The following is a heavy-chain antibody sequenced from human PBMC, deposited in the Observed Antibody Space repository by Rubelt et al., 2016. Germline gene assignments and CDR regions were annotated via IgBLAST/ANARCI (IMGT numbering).Heavy chain of an antibody. D-gene: IGHD1-26*01. V-gene: IGHV3-23*04. CDR3: AKPIYSGSYNYYFDY. Sequence: EVQLVESGGGLVQPGGSLRLSCAASGFTFSSYAMSWVRQAPGKGLEWVSAISGSGGNTYYADSVKGRFTISRDNAKNTLYLQMNSLRAEDTAVYYCAKPIYSGSYNYYFDYWGQGTLVTVSS. CDR2: ISGSGGNT. CDR1: GFTFSSYA. J-gene: IGHJ4*02.